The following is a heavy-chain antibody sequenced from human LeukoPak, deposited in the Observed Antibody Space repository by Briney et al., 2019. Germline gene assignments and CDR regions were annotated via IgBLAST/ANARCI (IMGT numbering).Heavy chain of an antibody. J-gene: IGHJ6*02. CDR2: ISAYNGNT. CDR3: ARGRLYYGMDV. Sequence: ASVKVSCKASGYTFTSYGISWVRQAPGQGLEWMGWISAYNGNTNYAQKLQGRVTMTTDTSTSTAYMELSSLRSEDTAVYYCARGRLYYGMDVWGQGTTVTVSS. V-gene: IGHV1-18*01. CDR1: GYTFTSYG.